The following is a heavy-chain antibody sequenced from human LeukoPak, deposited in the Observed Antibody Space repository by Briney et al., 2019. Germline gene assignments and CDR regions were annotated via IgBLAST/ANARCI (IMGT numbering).Heavy chain of an antibody. CDR2: ISAYNGNT. J-gene: IGHJ6*02. Sequence: ASVKVSCKASGYTFTSYGISWVRQAPGQGLEWMGWISAYNGNTNYAQKLQGRVTMTTDTSTSTAYMELRSLRSDDTAVYYCARDSHYDILTGYTRYYYGMDVWGQGTTVTVSS. CDR1: GYTFTSYG. D-gene: IGHD3-9*01. V-gene: IGHV1-18*01. CDR3: ARDSHYDILTGYTRYYYGMDV.